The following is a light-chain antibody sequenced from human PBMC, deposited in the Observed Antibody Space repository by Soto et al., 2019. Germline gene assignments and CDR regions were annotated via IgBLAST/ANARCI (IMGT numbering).Light chain of an antibody. CDR2: SNN. J-gene: IGLJ1*01. CDR3: AAWDDSLNGNYV. Sequence: QSALTQPPSGSGTPGQRVTISCSGSSSNIGSNTVNWYQQLPGTAPKLLIYSNNQRPSGVPDRFSGSKSGTSASLAISGLQSEDEADYYCAAWDDSLNGNYVFGTGTKVTVL. CDR1: SSNIGSNT. V-gene: IGLV1-44*01.